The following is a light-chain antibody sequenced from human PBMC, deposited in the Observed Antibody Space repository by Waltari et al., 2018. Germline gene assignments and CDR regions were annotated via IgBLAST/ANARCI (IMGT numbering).Light chain of an antibody. V-gene: IGKV3-20*01. Sequence: EIVLTQSPGTLSLSPGERATLSCRASQSVSSSYLAWYQQKPGQAPRLLIYGASSRATGIPDRFSGSGSGTDFTLTISSLQSEDFAVYQCQHYNKWPPAFGQGTKVEIK. CDR2: GAS. CDR1: QSVSSSY. J-gene: IGKJ1*01. CDR3: QHYNKWPPA.